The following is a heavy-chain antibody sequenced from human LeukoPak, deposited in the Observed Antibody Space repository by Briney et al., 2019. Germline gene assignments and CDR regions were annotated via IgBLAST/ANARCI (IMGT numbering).Heavy chain of an antibody. J-gene: IGHJ4*02. V-gene: IGHV3-30*04. CDR3: ASSPTYYDILTGYYDY. Sequence: GGSLRLSCAASGLAFSSYAMHWVRQAPGKGLEWVAVTSYDESNKYYGDSVKGRFTISRDNSKNTLYLQMKSLRPEDTAVYYCASSPTYYDILTGYYDYWGQGTLVTVSS. CDR1: GLAFSSYA. D-gene: IGHD3-9*01. CDR2: TSYDESNK.